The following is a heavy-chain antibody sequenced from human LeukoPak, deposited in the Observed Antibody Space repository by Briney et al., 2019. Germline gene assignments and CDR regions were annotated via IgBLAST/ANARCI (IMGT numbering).Heavy chain of an antibody. J-gene: IGHJ5*02. Sequence: ASVKVSCKVSGYTLTELSMHWVRQAPGKGLEWMRGFDPEDGETIYAQKFQGRVTMTEDTSTDTAYMELSSLRSEDTAVYYCATVAIAVAVKGPPGWFDPWGQGTLVTVSS. CDR2: FDPEDGET. D-gene: IGHD6-19*01. CDR1: GYTLTELS. CDR3: ATVAIAVAVKGPPGWFDP. V-gene: IGHV1-24*01.